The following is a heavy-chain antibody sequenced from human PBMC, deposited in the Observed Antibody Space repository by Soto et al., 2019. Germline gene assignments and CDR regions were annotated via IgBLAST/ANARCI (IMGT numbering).Heavy chain of an antibody. CDR2: ISAYNGKT. Sequence: QVQLVQSGAEVKXPGASVKVSCKTSGYPFTSYGINWVRQAPGQGPEWMGWISAYNGKTSYTQKFQGRVTMTTDTSTSTAYMELRSLRSDDTAVYYCARDRLIAVTGLLHYWGQGTLVTVSS. CDR1: GYPFTSYG. V-gene: IGHV1-18*01. D-gene: IGHD6-19*01. J-gene: IGHJ4*02. CDR3: ARDRLIAVTGLLHY.